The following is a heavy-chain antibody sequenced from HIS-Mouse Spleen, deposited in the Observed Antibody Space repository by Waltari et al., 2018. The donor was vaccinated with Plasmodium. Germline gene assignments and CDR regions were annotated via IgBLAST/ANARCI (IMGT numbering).Heavy chain of an antibody. CDR1: GGSISSYY. CDR3: ARHRYSSSWYSY. Sequence: QVQLQESGPGLVTPSETLSLTCTVSGGSISSYYWSWIRQPPGKGLEWIGYIYYSGSTNYNPSLKSRVTISVDTSKNQFSLKLSSVTAADTAVYYCARHRYSSSWYSYWGQGTLVTVSS. D-gene: IGHD6-13*01. V-gene: IGHV4-59*08. CDR2: IYYSGST. J-gene: IGHJ4*02.